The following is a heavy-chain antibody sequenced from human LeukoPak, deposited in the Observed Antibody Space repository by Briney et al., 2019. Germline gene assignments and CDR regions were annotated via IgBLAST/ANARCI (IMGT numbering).Heavy chain of an antibody. D-gene: IGHD6-25*01. Sequence: PPETLSLTCTVSGGSISSRSYYWGWIRQPPGKGLEWMGSIYHSGSTYYNPSLKSRVTISVDTSKKQFSLRLNSVTAADTAVYYFARLADYYYYMDVWGKGTTVTVSS. V-gene: IGHV4-39*07. CDR2: IYHSGST. CDR3: ARLADYYYYMDV. CDR1: GGSISSRSYY. J-gene: IGHJ6*03.